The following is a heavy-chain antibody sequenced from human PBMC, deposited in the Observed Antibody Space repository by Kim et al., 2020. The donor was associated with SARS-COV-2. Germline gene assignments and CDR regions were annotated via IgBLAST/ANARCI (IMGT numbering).Heavy chain of an antibody. Sequence: GVSLRLSCAASGFTFSSYAMHWVRQAPGKGLEWVAVISYDGSNKYYADSVKGRFTISRDNSKNTLYLQMNSLRAEDTAVYYCASENNLRSYSFDYWGQGTLVTVSS. CDR1: GFTFSSYA. V-gene: IGHV3-30*04. CDR3: ASENNLRSYSFDY. CDR2: ISYDGSNK. D-gene: IGHD1-26*01. J-gene: IGHJ4*02.